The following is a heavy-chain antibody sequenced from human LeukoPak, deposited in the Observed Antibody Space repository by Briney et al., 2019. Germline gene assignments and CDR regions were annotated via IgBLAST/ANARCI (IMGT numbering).Heavy chain of an antibody. V-gene: IGHV4-59*01. CDR1: GGSISSYY. J-gene: IGHJ4*02. CDR2: IYYSGST. D-gene: IGHD6-13*01. CDR3: ARGYSSSWYSPPLGY. Sequence: SETLSLTCTVSGGSISSYYWSWIRQPPGKGLEWIGYIYYSGSTNYNPSLKSRVTISVDTSKNQFSLKLSSVTAADTAVYYCARGYSSSWYSPPLGYWGQGTLATVSS.